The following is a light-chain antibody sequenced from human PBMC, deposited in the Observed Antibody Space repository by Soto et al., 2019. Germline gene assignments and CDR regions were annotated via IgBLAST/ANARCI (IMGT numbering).Light chain of an antibody. CDR2: AAS. CDR1: QGISSW. CDR3: QQANSFPIT. Sequence: DIQMSPPGSSVSAYVGDSVTMASRASQGISSWLAWYQQKPGKAPKLLIYAASSLQSGVPSRFSGSGSGTDFTLTISSLQPEDFATYYCQQANSFPITFGQGTRLEI. V-gene: IGKV1D-12*01. J-gene: IGKJ5*01.